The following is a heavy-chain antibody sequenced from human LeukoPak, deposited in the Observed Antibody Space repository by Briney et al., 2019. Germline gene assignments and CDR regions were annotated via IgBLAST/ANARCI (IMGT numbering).Heavy chain of an antibody. J-gene: IGHJ5*02. CDR2: INPNSGDT. CDR1: GYIFTGYY. V-gene: IGHV1-2*02. CDR3: TRGSTMVRGVILNWFDP. D-gene: IGHD3-10*01. Sequence: GASVKVSCKASGYIFTGYYMHWVRQAPGQGLEWMGWINPNSGDTDYAQKFQGRVTMTRDTSIRTVYMELSSLKSDDTAVYYCTRGSTMVRGVILNWFDPWGQGTLVTVSS.